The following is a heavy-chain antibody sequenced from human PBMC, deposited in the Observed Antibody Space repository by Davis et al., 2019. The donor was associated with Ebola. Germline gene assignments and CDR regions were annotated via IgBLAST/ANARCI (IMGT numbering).Heavy chain of an antibody. CDR3: ARGYRRYYDQRYGMDV. CDR1: GASIASDY. V-gene: IGHV4-4*07. J-gene: IGHJ6*02. Sequence: MPSETLSLPCSISGASIASDYWSWIRQPPGKGLEWIGRIYTSGSTNYNPSLKSRVTMSVDTSKNQFSLKLSSVTAADTAVYYCARGYRRYYDQRYGMDVWGQGTTVTVSS. CDR2: IYTSGST. D-gene: IGHD3-3*01.